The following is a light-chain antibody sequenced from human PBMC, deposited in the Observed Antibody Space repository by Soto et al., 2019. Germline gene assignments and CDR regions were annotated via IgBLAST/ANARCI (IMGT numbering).Light chain of an antibody. CDR1: QSVSNDF. V-gene: IGKV3-20*01. Sequence: EIVLTQSPGILSLSPGERATLSCRASQSVSNDFLAWYQQKPGQAPRLLIYGASTRATDVPDRFSGSGSGADFTLSISRLEPEDFAVYYCQQYGSSPPRTFGQGTEV. CDR2: GAS. J-gene: IGKJ1*01. CDR3: QQYGSSPPRT.